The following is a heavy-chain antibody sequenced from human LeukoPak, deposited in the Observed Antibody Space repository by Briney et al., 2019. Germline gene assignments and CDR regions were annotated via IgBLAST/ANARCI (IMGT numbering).Heavy chain of an antibody. CDR3: ARARKQPSVFDY. CDR2: ISSDGTTI. V-gene: IGHV3-11*04. Sequence: GGSLRLSCAASGFTFSDYYMTWIRQAPGKGLEWISYISSDGTTIYYADSVKGRFTISRDNAKNSLYLQMNSLRAEDTAVYYCARARKQPSVFDYWGQGTLVTVSS. J-gene: IGHJ4*02. CDR1: GFTFSDYY.